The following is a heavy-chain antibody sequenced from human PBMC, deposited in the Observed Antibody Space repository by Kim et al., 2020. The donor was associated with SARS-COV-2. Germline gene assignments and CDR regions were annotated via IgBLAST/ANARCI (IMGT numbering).Heavy chain of an antibody. J-gene: IGHJ5*02. CDR2: ISSSSSYI. CDR1: GFTFSSYS. V-gene: IGHV3-21*01. D-gene: IGHD6-13*01. Sequence: GGSLRLSCAASGFTFSSYSMNWVRQAPGKGLEWVSSISSSSSYIYYADSVKGRFTISRDHAKNSLYLQMNSLRAEDTAVYYCAGDGYSSSWEFYNWFDPWGQGTLVTVSS. CDR3: AGDGYSSSWEFYNWFDP.